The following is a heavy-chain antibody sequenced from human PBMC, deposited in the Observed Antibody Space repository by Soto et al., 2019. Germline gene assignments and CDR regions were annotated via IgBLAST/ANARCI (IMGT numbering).Heavy chain of an antibody. CDR3: ARRGRYSYAFDI. V-gene: IGHV3-11*01. CDR1: GFTFSDYY. D-gene: IGHD5-18*01. CDR2: ISSSGATI. J-gene: IGHJ3*02. Sequence: QVQLVQSGGGLVKPGGSLRLSCAASGFTFSDYYMSWVRQAPGKGLEWVSYISSSGATIYYADSVKGRFTISRDNAKHSLYLQMNSLRAEDTAVYCCARRGRYSYAFDIWGQGTMVTVAS.